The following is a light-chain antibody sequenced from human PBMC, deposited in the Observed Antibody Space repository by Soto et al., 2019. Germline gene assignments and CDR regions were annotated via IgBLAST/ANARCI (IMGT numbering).Light chain of an antibody. CDR3: NSYADSNTYV. J-gene: IGLJ1*01. CDR2: DVS. CDR1: SSDVGRYNY. V-gene: IGLV2-8*01. Sequence: QSALTQPPSASGSPGQSVTISCTGTSSDVGRYNYVSWYQHHPGKAPKLIIYDVSQRPSGVPDRFSGSKSGNTASLTVSGLQAEDEADYYCNSYADSNTYVFGTGTKVKVL.